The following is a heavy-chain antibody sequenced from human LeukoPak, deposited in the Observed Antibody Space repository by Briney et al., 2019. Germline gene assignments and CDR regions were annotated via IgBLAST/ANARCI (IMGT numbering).Heavy chain of an antibody. CDR2: ISGSGGST. J-gene: IGHJ4*02. CDR1: GFTFSSYA. D-gene: IGHD4-17*01. Sequence: PGGSLRLSCAASGFTFSSYAMSWVRQAPGKGLEWVSAISGSGGSTYYADSVKGQFTISRDNSKNTLYLQMNSLRAEDTAVYYCAKAPSYGEEIDYWGQGTLVTVSS. V-gene: IGHV3-23*01. CDR3: AKAPSYGEEIDY.